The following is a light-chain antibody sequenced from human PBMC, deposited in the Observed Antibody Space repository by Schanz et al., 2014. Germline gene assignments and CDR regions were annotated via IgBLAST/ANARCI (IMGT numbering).Light chain of an antibody. Sequence: QSALTQPASVSGSPGQSITISCTGTSSDVGGYNYVSWYQQHPGKAPKLMIYDVSNRPSGVSNRFSGSKSGNTASLTISGLQAEDEADYYCNSYTTSSTWMFGGGTKLTVL. CDR3: NSYTTSSTWM. CDR2: DVS. CDR1: SSDVGGYNY. J-gene: IGLJ3*02. V-gene: IGLV2-14*01.